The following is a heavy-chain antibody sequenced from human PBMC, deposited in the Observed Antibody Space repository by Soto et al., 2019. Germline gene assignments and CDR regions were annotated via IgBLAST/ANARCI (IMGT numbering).Heavy chain of an antibody. CDR2: ISAYNGNK. CDR1: GYTFTSYG. J-gene: IGHJ4*02. V-gene: IGHV1-18*01. D-gene: IGHD6-13*01. Sequence: QVQLVQSGAEVKKPGASVKVSCKASGYTFTSYGISWVRQAPGQGLEWMGWISAYNGNKKYAQKLRGRVSMTTATATSTAYMELRSLRSDDTAVYYCARDLGQQLFDYWGQGTLVTVSS. CDR3: ARDLGQQLFDY.